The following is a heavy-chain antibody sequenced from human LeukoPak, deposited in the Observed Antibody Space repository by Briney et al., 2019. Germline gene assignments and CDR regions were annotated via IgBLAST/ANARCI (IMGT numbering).Heavy chain of an antibody. J-gene: IGHJ4*02. CDR2: IKIKTDGGTI. Sequence: GGSLRLSCAASGFTFSNAWMSWVRQAPGKGLEWVGRIKIKTDGGTIEYGAPVKGRFTISRDDSKNTLYLQMNILETEDTGVYYCTRISGSSSGPFDYWGQGSLVTVSS. CDR1: GFTFSNAW. V-gene: IGHV3-15*01. D-gene: IGHD1-26*01. CDR3: TRISGSSSGPFDY.